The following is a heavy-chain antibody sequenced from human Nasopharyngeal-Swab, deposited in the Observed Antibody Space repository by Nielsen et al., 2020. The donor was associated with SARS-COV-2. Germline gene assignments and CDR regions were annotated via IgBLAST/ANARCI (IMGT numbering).Heavy chain of an antibody. V-gene: IGHV2-5*02. CDR1: GFSLSTSGVG. D-gene: IGHD3-22*01. CDR2: IYWDDDK. CDR3: AHKGDSSAYFDY. J-gene: IGHJ4*02. Sequence: SGPTLVKPTQTLTLTCTFSGFSLSTSGVGVGWIRQPPGKALEWLALIYWDDDKRYSSSLKSRLTITKDPSKNQMVLTLTNMDPVDTATYYCAHKGDSSAYFDYWGQGTLVTVSS.